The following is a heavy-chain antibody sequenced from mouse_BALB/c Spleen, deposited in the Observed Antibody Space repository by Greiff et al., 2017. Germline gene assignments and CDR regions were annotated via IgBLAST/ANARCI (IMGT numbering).Heavy chain of an antibody. V-gene: IGHV1-18*01. CDR1: GYTFTDYN. J-gene: IGHJ2*01. CDR3: AKGRIIYYDYGDYFDY. CDR2: INPNNGGT. Sequence: EVQLQQSGPELVKPGASVKIPCKASGYTFTDYNMDWVKQSHGKSLEWIGDINPNNGGTIYNQKFKGKATLTVDKSSSTAYMELRSLTSEDTAVYYCAKGRIIYYDYGDYFDYWGQGTTLTVSS. D-gene: IGHD2-4*01.